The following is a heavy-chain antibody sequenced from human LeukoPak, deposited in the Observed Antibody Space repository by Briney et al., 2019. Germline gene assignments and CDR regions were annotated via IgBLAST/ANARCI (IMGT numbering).Heavy chain of an antibody. Sequence: PSETLSLTCTVSGGSISSYYWSWIRQPPGKGLEWIGYIYYSGSTNYNPSLKSRVTISVDTSKNQFSLKLSSATAADTAVYHCARWDDWFDPWGQGTLVTVSS. D-gene: IGHD1-26*01. V-gene: IGHV4-59*08. J-gene: IGHJ5*02. CDR1: GGSISSYY. CDR2: IYYSGST. CDR3: ARWDDWFDP.